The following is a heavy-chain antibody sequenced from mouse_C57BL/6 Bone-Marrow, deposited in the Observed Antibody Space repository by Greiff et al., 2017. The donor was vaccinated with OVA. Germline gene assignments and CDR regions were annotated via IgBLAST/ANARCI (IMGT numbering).Heavy chain of an antibody. D-gene: IGHD1-1*01. CDR1: GYAFSSYW. V-gene: IGHV1-80*01. Sequence: VQLQESGAELVKPGASVKISCKASGYAFSSYWMNWVKRRPGKGLEWIGQIYPGDGDTNYNGKFKGKATLTADKSSSTAYMQLSSLTSEDSAVYFCARSLYYGRSCFAYWGQGTLVTVSA. CDR2: IYPGDGDT. CDR3: ARSLYYGRSCFAY. J-gene: IGHJ3*01.